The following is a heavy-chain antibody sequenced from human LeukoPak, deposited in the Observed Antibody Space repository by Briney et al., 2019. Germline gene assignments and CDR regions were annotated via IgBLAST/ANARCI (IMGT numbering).Heavy chain of an antibody. CDR2: VSRNGGRT. Sequence: GGSLRLSCEASGFDFSSYGMHWVRQAPGKGLEYVAAVSRNGGRTCYANSVKGRFTISRDNSRNTLYLQMGSLRPEDTALYYCARDLRSGAYYYFYMDVWGNGTTVVVSS. CDR3: ARDLRSGAYYYFYMDV. V-gene: IGHV3-64*01. CDR1: GFDFSSYG. J-gene: IGHJ6*03. D-gene: IGHD3-3*01.